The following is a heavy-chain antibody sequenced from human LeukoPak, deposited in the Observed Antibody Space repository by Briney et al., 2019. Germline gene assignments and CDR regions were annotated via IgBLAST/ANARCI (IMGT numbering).Heavy chain of an antibody. J-gene: IGHJ5*02. V-gene: IGHV4-31*03. CDR1: GGSISSGGYY. CDR3: ARHGGIAVAGTVYNWFDP. CDR2: IYYSGST. Sequence: SETLSLTCTVSGGSISSGGYYWSWIRQHPGKGLEWIGYIYYSGSTYYNPSLKSRVTISVDTSKNQFSLKLSSVTAADTAVYYCARHGGIAVAGTVYNWFDPWGQGTLVTVSS. D-gene: IGHD6-19*01.